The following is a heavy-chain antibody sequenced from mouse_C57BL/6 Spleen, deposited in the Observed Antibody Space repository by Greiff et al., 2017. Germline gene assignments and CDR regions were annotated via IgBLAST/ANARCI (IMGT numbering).Heavy chain of an antibody. CDR2: ISSGGSYT. J-gene: IGHJ1*03. D-gene: IGHD2-4*01. Sequence: EVQVVESGGDLVKPGGSLKLSCAASGFTFSSYGMSWVRQTPDKRLEWVATISSGGSYTYYPDSVKGRFTISRDNAKNTLYLQMSSLKSEDTAMYYCARQGDYDDWYFDVWGTGTTVTVSS. CDR3: ARQGDYDDWYFDV. CDR1: GFTFSSYG. V-gene: IGHV5-6*01.